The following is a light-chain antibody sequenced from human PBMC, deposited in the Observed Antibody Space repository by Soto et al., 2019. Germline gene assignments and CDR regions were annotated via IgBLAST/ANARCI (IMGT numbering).Light chain of an antibody. V-gene: IGLV1-51*01. Sequence: QSVLTQPPSVSAAPGQNVTISCSGNSSNIGNNFVSCYQHLPGTAPKLLIYDNDKRPSVIPDRFSGFKSGSSATLGITGLQTGDEADYYCATWDSSMRAGVFGGGTTLAVL. CDR1: SSNIGNNF. J-gene: IGLJ3*02. CDR2: DND. CDR3: ATWDSSMRAGV.